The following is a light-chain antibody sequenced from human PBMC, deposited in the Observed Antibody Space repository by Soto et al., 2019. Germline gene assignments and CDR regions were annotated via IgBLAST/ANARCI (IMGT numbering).Light chain of an antibody. Sequence: EIVLTQSPGTLSLSPGERATLSCRASQSVSTSYLAWYQQKPGQAPRLLIYGASSRATGIPDRFSGSGSGADFTLTISRLEREDFAVYYCQQYGSVPLTFGGGTKVEIK. J-gene: IGKJ4*01. CDR1: QSVSTSY. V-gene: IGKV3-20*01. CDR3: QQYGSVPLT. CDR2: GAS.